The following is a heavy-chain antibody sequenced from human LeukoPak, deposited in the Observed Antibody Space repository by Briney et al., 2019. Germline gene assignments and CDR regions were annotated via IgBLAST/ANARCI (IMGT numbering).Heavy chain of an antibody. V-gene: IGHV3-7*04. J-gene: IGHJ4*02. CDR1: GFPFSSYW. CDR3: TRVGYIDEGIDY. Sequence: GGSLRLSCVASGFPFSSYWMTWVRQAPGKGLEWVANIKQDGSKKSYVDSVKGRFTISRDNAKNSLYLQMNSLRAEGTAIYYCTRVGYIDEGIDYWGQGTLVTVSS. D-gene: IGHD5-24*01. CDR2: IKQDGSKK.